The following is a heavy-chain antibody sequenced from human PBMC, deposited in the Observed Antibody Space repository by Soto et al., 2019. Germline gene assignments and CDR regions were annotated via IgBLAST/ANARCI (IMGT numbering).Heavy chain of an antibody. V-gene: IGHV1-69*06. CDR2: IIPIFGTA. Sequence: QVQLVQSGAEVKKPGSSVKVSCKASGGTFSSYAISWVRQAPGQGLEWMGGIIPIFGTANYAQKFQGRVTITADKSTGTAYMELSSLRSEDTAVYYCARVTTIFGVVIGFDYWGQGTLVTVSS. CDR3: ARVTTIFGVVIGFDY. D-gene: IGHD3-3*01. J-gene: IGHJ4*02. CDR1: GGTFSSYA.